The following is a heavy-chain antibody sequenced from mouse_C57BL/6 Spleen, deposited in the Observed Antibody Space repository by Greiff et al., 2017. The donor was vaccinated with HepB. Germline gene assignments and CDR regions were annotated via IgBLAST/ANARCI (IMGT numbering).Heavy chain of an antibody. J-gene: IGHJ2*01. CDR3: ARHANYYGSSPFDY. CDR2: ISNGGGST. V-gene: IGHV5-12*01. CDR1: GFTFSDYY. D-gene: IGHD1-1*01. Sequence: EVHLVESGGGLVQPGGSLKLSCAASGFTFSDYYMYWVRQTPEKRLEWVAYISNGGGSTYYPDTVKGRFTISRDNAKNTLYLQMSRLKSEDTAMYYCARHANYYGSSPFDYWGQGTTLTVSS.